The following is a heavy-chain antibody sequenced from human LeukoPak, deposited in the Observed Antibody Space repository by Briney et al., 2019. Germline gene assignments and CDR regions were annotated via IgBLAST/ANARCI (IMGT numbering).Heavy chain of an antibody. D-gene: IGHD3-22*01. Sequence: PGGSLRLSCAASGFTVSSNYMSWVRQAPGKGLEWVSVIYSGGSTYYADSVKGRFAISRDNSKNTLYLQMNSLRAEDTAVYYCARGGDSSGYLPLDYWGQGTLVTVSS. CDR3: ARGGDSSGYLPLDY. CDR1: GFTVSSNY. J-gene: IGHJ4*02. V-gene: IGHV3-53*01. CDR2: IYSGGST.